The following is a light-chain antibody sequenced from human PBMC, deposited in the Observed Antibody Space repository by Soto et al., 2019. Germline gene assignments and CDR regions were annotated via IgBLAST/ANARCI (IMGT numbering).Light chain of an antibody. J-gene: IGKJ2*01. V-gene: IGKV1-5*01. CDR3: QQYNSDPVT. Sequence: DIPMTQSPSTLSASVGDRVTITCRASQSISNWLAWYQQKPGKAPNLLIYDASSLESGVPSRFSGSKSGTEFTLTISSLHPDDFATYYCQQYNSDPVTFGQGTKLEIK. CDR1: QSISNW. CDR2: DAS.